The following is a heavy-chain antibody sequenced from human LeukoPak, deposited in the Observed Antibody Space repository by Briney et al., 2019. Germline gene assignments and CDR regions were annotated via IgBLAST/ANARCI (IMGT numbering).Heavy chain of an antibody. CDR1: GFTFSNYG. CDR2: IRYDGSKK. Sequence: GGSLRLSCAASGFTFSNYGMHWVRQAPGKGLEWVALIRYDGSKKDYADSVKGRFTISRDNSKNTLHLQMNSLRAEDTAVYYCAKDFWLYGSGSCGGQGTLVTVSS. D-gene: IGHD3-10*01. CDR3: AKDFWLYGSGSC. V-gene: IGHV3-30*02. J-gene: IGHJ4*02.